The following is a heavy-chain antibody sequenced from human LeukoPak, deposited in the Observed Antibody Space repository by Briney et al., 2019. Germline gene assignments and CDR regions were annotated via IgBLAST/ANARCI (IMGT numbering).Heavy chain of an antibody. D-gene: IGHD3-10*01. CDR3: ARGGESYYGSGSHDY. CDR1: GFTFSSYW. Sequence: QPGGSLRLSCAASGFTFSSYWMSWVRQAPGKGLEWVANIKQDGSEKYYVDSMKGRFTISRDNAKNSLYLQMNSLRAEDTAVYYCARGGESYYGSGSHDYWGQGTLVTVSS. J-gene: IGHJ4*02. CDR2: IKQDGSEK. V-gene: IGHV3-7*01.